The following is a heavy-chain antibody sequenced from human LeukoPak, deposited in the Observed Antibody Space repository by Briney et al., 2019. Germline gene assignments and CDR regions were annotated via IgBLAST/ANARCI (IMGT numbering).Heavy chain of an antibody. CDR3: ASNRAAAGRSALDY. D-gene: IGHD6-13*01. CDR1: GFTFSSYA. V-gene: IGHV3-23*01. CDR2: ISGSGGST. Sequence: GGSLRLSRAASGFTFSSYAMSWVRQAPGKGLEWVSAISGSGGSTYYADSVKGRFTISRDNSKNTLYLQMNSLRAEDTAVYYCASNRAAAGRSALDYWGQGTLVTVSS. J-gene: IGHJ4*02.